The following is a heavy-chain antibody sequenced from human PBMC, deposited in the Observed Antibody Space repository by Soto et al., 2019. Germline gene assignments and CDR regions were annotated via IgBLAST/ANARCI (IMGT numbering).Heavy chain of an antibody. Sequence: GGSLRLFCAASGFICSSYDMSWVRQAPGKGLEWVSTILVDGRTFYVDSVKGRFTISRDSSQNTVYLQMNSLTAGDTALYYCAKATATGGGAFDICGQGTMVTVSS. J-gene: IGHJ3*02. CDR1: GFICSSYD. CDR3: AKATATGGGAFDI. CDR2: ILVDGRT. D-gene: IGHD2-8*02. V-gene: IGHV3-23*01.